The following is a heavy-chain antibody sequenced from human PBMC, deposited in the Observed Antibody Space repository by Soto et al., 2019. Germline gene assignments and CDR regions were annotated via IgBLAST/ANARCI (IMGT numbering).Heavy chain of an antibody. J-gene: IGHJ6*02. Sequence: GASVKVSCKASGGTFSSYAISWVRQAPGQGLEWMGGIIPIFGTANYAQKFQGRVTITADESTSTAYMELSSLRSEDTAVYYCARYITMVRGVGPDSYYYGMDVWGQGTTVTVSS. CDR2: IIPIFGTA. CDR1: GGTFSSYA. D-gene: IGHD3-10*01. CDR3: ARYITMVRGVGPDSYYYGMDV. V-gene: IGHV1-69*13.